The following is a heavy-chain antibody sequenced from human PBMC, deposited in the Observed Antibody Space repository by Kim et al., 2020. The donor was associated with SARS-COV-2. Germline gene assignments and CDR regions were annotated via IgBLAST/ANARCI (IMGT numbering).Heavy chain of an antibody. CDR3: AKQQQQLAFDY. V-gene: IGHV3-9*01. Sequence: SQAYAASVKGRFTISRDNAKKSLDLQMNSLRPEDTAFYYCAKQQQQLAFDYWGQGTLVTVSS. CDR2: SQ. D-gene: IGHD6-13*01. J-gene: IGHJ4*02.